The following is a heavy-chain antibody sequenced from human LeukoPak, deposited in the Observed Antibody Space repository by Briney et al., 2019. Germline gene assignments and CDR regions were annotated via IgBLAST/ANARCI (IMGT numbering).Heavy chain of an antibody. CDR1: GGSISSYY. D-gene: IGHD6-19*01. CDR3: ARADRNDWYVDN. CDR2: IHYSGST. V-gene: IGHV4-59*01. J-gene: IGHJ4*02. Sequence: SETLSLTCTVSGGSISSYYWSWIRQPPGKGLEWIGYIHYSGSTNYNPSLKSRVTISIDTSKNQSSLKLSSVTAADTAIYYCARADRNDWYVDNWGQGTLVTVSS.